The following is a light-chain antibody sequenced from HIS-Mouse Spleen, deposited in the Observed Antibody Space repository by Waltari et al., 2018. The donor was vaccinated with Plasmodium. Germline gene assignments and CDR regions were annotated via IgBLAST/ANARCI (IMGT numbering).Light chain of an antibody. CDR1: QGISSA. J-gene: IGKJ4*01. CDR3: QQFNSYPLT. CDR2: DAS. V-gene: IGKV1-13*02. Sequence: AIQLTQSPSSLSASVGDRVTITCRASQGISSALAWYQQKPGKAPKPLIYDASSLESGVPSRFGGSGSGTDFTLTIGSLQPEDFATYYCQQFNSYPLTFGGGTKVEIK.